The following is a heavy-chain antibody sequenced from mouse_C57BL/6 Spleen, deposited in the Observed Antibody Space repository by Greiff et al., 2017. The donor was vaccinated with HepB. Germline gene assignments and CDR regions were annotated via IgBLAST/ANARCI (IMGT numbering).Heavy chain of an antibody. J-gene: IGHJ2*01. V-gene: IGHV5-9-1*02. CDR2: ISSGGDYI. D-gene: IGHD1-1*01. CDR3: TRGVTTVDDYFDY. CDR1: GFTFSSYA. Sequence: EVQRVESGEGLVKPGGSLKLSCAASGFTFSSYAMSWVRQTPEKRLEWVAYISSGGDYIYYADTVKGRFTISRDNARNTLYLQMSSLKSEDTAMYYCTRGVTTVDDYFDYWGQGTTLTVSS.